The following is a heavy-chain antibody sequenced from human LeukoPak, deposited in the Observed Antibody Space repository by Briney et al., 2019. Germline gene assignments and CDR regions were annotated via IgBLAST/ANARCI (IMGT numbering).Heavy chain of an antibody. J-gene: IGHJ6*02. V-gene: IGHV1-45*02. Sequence: ASVKVSCKASGYTFTYRYLHWVRQAPGQALEWMGWITPFNGNTNYAQKFQDRVTITRDRSMSTAYMELSSLRSEDTAMYYCASSPPYNWNDDYYYGMDVWGQGTTDTVSS. D-gene: IGHD1-20*01. CDR3: ASSPPYNWNDDYYYGMDV. CDR1: GYTFTYRY. CDR2: ITPFNGNT.